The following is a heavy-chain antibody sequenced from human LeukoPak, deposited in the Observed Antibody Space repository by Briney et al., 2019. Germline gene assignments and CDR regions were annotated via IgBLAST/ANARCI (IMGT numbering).Heavy chain of an antibody. V-gene: IGHV4-4*07. Sequence: SETLSLTCTVAGGSISSYYGSWIRQPAGKGLEWIGRIYTSGSTNYNPSLKCRVTMSVDTSKNHCSLKLSSVTAADTAVYYCARNYYDSSGYYFDYWGQGTLVTVSS. CDR3: ARNYYDSSGYYFDY. D-gene: IGHD3-22*01. CDR2: IYTSGST. J-gene: IGHJ4*02. CDR1: GGSISSYY.